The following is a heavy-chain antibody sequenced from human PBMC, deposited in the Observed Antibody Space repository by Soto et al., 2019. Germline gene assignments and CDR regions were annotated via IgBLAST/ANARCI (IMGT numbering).Heavy chain of an antibody. CDR2: ITSKIYGGTT. V-gene: IGHV3-49*04. CDR1: GFNFGDYG. J-gene: IGHJ4*02. Sequence: PGGSLRLSCTTAGFNFGDYGMSWVRQAPGKGLEWLSFITSKIYGGTTEYAASVKGRFTISRDDSKSIAYLQMNSLKSEDTAVYYCARGIISMVRGVTRPFDTWGQGTLVTVSS. CDR3: ARGIISMVRGVTRPFDT. D-gene: IGHD3-10*01.